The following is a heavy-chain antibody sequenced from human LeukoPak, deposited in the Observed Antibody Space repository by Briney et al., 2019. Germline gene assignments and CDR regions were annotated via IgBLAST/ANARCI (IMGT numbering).Heavy chain of an antibody. Sequence: SETLSLTCTVSGGSIRSCYWSWIRQPAGKGLEWIGRIDTSGSTKYNPSLKSRVTMSVDTSKNQFSLKLGSVTAADTAVYYCATRIGGGSSYYFDYWGQGTLATVSS. CDR3: ATRIGGGSSYYFDY. CDR1: GGSIRSCY. D-gene: IGHD6-6*01. J-gene: IGHJ4*02. CDR2: IDTSGST. V-gene: IGHV4-4*07.